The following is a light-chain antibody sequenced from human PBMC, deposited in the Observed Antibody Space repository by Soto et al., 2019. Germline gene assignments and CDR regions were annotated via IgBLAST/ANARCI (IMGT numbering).Light chain of an antibody. V-gene: IGKV3-20*01. CDR3: QQNGGSPYG. CDR2: GAS. Sequence: EVVLTQSPGTLSLSPGETATLSCRASQSVSSRFFAWYQHKPGQPPMLLIYGASSTATGIPDRFSGSGSGTVFPITSSGLAAEDFAVYYWQQNGGSPYGFGQGTKLEIK. CDR1: QSVSSRF. J-gene: IGKJ2*03.